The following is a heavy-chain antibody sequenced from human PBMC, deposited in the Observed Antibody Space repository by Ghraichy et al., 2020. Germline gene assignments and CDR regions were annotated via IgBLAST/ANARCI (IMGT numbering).Heavy chain of an antibody. CDR1: GFTFSNYA. Sequence: GESLNISCAASGFTFSNYAMSWVRQAPGKGLEWVSAISGTGGSTYYADSVKGRFTISRDNSKNTLYLLMNSLRAEDTALYYCARSPNYYDVDYWGLGTLVTVSS. D-gene: IGHD3-3*01. CDR2: ISGTGGST. V-gene: IGHV3-23*01. J-gene: IGHJ4*02. CDR3: ARSPNYYDVDY.